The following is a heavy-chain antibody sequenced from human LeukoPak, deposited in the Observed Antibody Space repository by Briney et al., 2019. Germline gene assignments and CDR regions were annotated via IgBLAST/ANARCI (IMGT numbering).Heavy chain of an antibody. D-gene: IGHD6-19*01. V-gene: IGHV6-1*01. Sequence: SQTLSLTCPISGDSVSSKNGAWIWIRQSPSRGLEWLGRTYYRSKWYDEYADSVKGRVTISPDTSKNQFSLHVYSVTPEDTAVYYCARDLGTSGWYTFDFWGQGTLVTVSS. J-gene: IGHJ5*01. CDR1: GDSVSSKNGA. CDR3: ARDLGTSGWYTFDF. CDR2: TYYRSKWYD.